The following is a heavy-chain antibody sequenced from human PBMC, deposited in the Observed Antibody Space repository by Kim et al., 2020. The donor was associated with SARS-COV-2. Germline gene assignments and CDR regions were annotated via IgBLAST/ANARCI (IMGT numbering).Heavy chain of an antibody. CDR2: INPSGGST. Sequence: ASVKVSCKASGYTFTSYYMHWVRQAPGQGLEWMGIINPSGGSTSYAQKFQGRVTMTRDTSTSTVYMELSSLRSEDTAVYYCARDKGCSGGSCYPYYYYGMDVWGQGTTVTVSS. CDR1: GYTFTSYY. D-gene: IGHD2-15*01. CDR3: ARDKGCSGGSCYPYYYYGMDV. J-gene: IGHJ6*02. V-gene: IGHV1-46*01.